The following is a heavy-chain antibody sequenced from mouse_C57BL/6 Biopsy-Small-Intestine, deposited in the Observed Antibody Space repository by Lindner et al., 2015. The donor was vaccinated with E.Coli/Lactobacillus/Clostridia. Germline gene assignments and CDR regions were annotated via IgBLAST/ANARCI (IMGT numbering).Heavy chain of an antibody. Sequence: VQLQESGAEMVRPGASVKLSCKASGYTFTSYWMHWVKQRPGQGLEWIGKIDPSDSETHYNQKFKDKATLTVDKSSSTAYMQLNSLTSEDSAVYYCARVYYSNNDAMDYWGQGTSVTVSS. J-gene: IGHJ4*01. V-gene: IGHV1-52*01. CDR2: IDPSDSET. CDR1: GYTFTSYW. CDR3: ARVYYSNNDAMDY. D-gene: IGHD2-5*01.